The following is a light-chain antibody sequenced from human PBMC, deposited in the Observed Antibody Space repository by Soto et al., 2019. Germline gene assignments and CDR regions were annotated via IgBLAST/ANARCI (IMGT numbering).Light chain of an antibody. CDR2: AAS. J-gene: IGKJ4*01. CDR3: QKYNIAPLT. CDR1: QGISNY. V-gene: IGKV1-27*01. Sequence: DIQMTQSPSSLSASVGGRVTITCRARQGISNYLAWYQQKPGKVPKLLIYAASTLQSAVPSRFSGSGSGTDFTLTISSLHPEDVATYYCQKYNIAPLTFGGGTKVEIK.